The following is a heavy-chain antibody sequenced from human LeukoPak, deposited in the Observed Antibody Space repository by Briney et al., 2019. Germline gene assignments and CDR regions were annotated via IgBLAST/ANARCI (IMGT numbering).Heavy chain of an antibody. D-gene: IGHD3-22*01. V-gene: IGHV3-48*01. CDR3: ARAPDGYEAFDI. Sequence: PGGSLRLSCAASGFTFSSYSMNWVRQAPGKGLEWVSYISSSSSTIYYADSVKGRFTTSRDNSKNTLYLQMNSLRAEDTAVYYCARAPDGYEAFDIWGQGTMVTVSS. CDR1: GFTFSSYS. CDR2: ISSSSSTI. J-gene: IGHJ3*02.